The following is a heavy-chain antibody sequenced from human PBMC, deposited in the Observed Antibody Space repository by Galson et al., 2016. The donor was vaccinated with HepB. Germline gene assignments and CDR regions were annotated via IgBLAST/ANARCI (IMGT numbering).Heavy chain of an antibody. CDR2: VRSKANNYAT. D-gene: IGHD6-13*01. Sequence: SLRLSCAASGFIFSGFGMDWVRQASGKGLEWVGRVRSKANNYATVYAASVKGRFTISRDDSKNTAYLQMNSLKTEDTAVYYCMGVADTGDPLDIWGQGTMVSVSS. J-gene: IGHJ3*02. CDR1: GFIFSGFG. CDR3: MGVADTGDPLDI. V-gene: IGHV3-73*01.